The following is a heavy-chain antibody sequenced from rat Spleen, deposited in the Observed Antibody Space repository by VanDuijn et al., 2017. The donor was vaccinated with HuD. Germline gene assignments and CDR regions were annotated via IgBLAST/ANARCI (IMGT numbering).Heavy chain of an antibody. CDR1: GFTFNNYW. D-gene: IGHD1-11*01. Sequence: EVQLVESGGGLVQPGRSLKLSCVTSGFTFNNYWMTWIRQAPGKGLEWVASITYTGDATYYPDSVKGRFTISRDNAQNTLYLQMDSLRSEDTATYYCARRHYGYTDYFDSWGQGVMVTVSS. CDR2: ITYTGDAT. J-gene: IGHJ2*01. V-gene: IGHV5-31*01. CDR3: ARRHYGYTDYFDS.